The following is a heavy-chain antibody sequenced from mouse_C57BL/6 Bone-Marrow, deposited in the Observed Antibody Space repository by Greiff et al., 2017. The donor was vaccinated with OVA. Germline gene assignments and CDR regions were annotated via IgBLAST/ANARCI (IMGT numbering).Heavy chain of an antibody. D-gene: IGHD1-1*01. CDR2: IWSGGST. J-gene: IGHJ3*01. CDR1: GFSLTSYG. V-gene: IGHV2-2*01. Sequence: VKVEESGPGLVQPSQSLSITCTVSGFSLTSYGVHWVRQSPGKGLEWLGVIWSGGSTDYNAAFISRLSISKDNSKSQVFFKMNSLQADDTAIYYWARTDTTVVAPTYWGQGTLVTVSA. CDR3: ARTDTTVVAPTY.